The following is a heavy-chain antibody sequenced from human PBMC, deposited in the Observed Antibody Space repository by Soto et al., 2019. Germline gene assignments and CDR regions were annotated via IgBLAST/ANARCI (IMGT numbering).Heavy chain of an antibody. V-gene: IGHV3-30*18. Sequence: QVQLVESGGGVVQPGRSLRLSCAASGFTISSYGMHWVRQAPGKGLEWVAVISYDGSNKYYADSVKGRFTISRDNSKNTLYLQMNSLRAEDTAVYYCAKDGPYDTTLGAFDIWGQGTMVTVSS. J-gene: IGHJ3*02. CDR1: GFTISSYG. CDR2: ISYDGSNK. CDR3: AKDGPYDTTLGAFDI. D-gene: IGHD3-22*01.